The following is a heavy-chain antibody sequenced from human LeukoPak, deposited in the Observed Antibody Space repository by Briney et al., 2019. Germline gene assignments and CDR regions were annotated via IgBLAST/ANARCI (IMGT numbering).Heavy chain of an antibody. J-gene: IGHJ6*04. CDR2: ISSSGSTI. V-gene: IGHV3-48*03. CDR1: GFIFSNHE. CDR3: AELGITMIGGV. Sequence: PGGSLRLSCAASGFIFSNHEMNWVRQAPGKGLEWVSYISSSGSTIYYADSVKGRFTISRDNAKNSLYLQMNSLRAEDTAVYYCAELGITMIGGVWGKGTTVAISS. D-gene: IGHD3-10*02.